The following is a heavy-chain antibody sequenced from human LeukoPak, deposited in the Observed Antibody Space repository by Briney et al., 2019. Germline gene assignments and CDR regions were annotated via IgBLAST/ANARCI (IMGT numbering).Heavy chain of an antibody. CDR2: ISGSGGNA. CDR1: GFTFRSYA. V-gene: IGHV3-23*01. J-gene: IGHJ4*02. Sequence: SGGSLRLSCAAPGFTFRSYAMTWVRQAPGKGLEWVSVISGSGGNAYYADSVKGRFTISRDNFKNTLYLQMNSLTAEDTAIYYCAKGGTSSWYFVFDYWGQGVLVTVSS. D-gene: IGHD6-13*01. CDR3: AKGGTSSWYFVFDY.